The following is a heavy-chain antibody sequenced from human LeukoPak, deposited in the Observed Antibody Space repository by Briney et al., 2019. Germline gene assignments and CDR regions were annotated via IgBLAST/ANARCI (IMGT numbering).Heavy chain of an antibody. J-gene: IGHJ4*02. CDR3: AKVIGYSPPGSFDY. Sequence: GGSLRLSCAASGFTFSSYAMSWVRQAPGKGLEWVSAISGSGGSAYYADSVKGRFTISRDNSKNTLHLQMNSLRAEDTAVYYCAKVIGYSPPGSFDYWGQGTLVTVSS. V-gene: IGHV3-23*01. D-gene: IGHD5-24*01. CDR1: GFTFSSYA. CDR2: ISGSGGSA.